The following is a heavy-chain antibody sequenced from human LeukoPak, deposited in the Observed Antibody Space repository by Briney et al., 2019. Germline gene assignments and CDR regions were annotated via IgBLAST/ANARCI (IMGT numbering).Heavy chain of an antibody. J-gene: IGHJ4*02. Sequence: PGGSLRLSCAASGFTFSSYSMNWVRQAPGKGLEWVSYISSSSSTIYYADSVKGRFTISRDNAKNSLYPQMNSLRAEDTAVYYCASGPLKYCSGGNCYSNQRYYFDYWGQGTLVTVSS. CDR2: ISSSSSTI. D-gene: IGHD2-15*01. V-gene: IGHV3-48*04. CDR1: GFTFSSYS. CDR3: ASGPLKYCSGGNCYSNQRYYFDY.